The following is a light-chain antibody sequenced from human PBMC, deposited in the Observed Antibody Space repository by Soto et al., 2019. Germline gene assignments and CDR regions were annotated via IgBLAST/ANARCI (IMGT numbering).Light chain of an antibody. V-gene: IGKV3-20*01. J-gene: IGKJ4*01. CDR2: GAS. CDR1: QSVRSTY. Sequence: EIVLTQSPGTLSLSPGDRATLSCRASQSVRSTYLAWYQQKPGQAPRLLIYGASSRATGIPDRFSGSGSGTDFTLTISRLEPEDFAVYYCQQYGNSQLTFGGGTKVEIK. CDR3: QQYGNSQLT.